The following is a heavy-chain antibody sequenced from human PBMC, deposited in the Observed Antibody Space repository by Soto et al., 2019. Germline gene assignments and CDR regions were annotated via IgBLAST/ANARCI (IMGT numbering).Heavy chain of an antibody. CDR2: ISTDSGNT. J-gene: IGHJ3*02. CDR1: GYTFHNYN. V-gene: IGHV1-18*04. D-gene: IGHD2-21*01. CDR3: ARNVSERCEVFAS. Sequence: ASVKVSCKASGYTFHNYNIGWARQAPGQGLEWMGGISTDSGNTDYAQKFQGRVTMTTDTSTSTAYMELRSLRSDDTAVYYCARNVSERCEVFASWGQATMVTVSS.